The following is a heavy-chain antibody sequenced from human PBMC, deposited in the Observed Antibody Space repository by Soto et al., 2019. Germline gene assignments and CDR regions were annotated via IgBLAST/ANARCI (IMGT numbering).Heavy chain of an antibody. V-gene: IGHV4-30-4*08. CDR1: GGSISSEYFH. D-gene: IGHD1-1*01. CDR3: AREDDGGERDYYGLDV. Sequence: SETLSLTCAVSGGSISSEYFHWTWIRQSPGKGLEWIGYIHYTGSIMYNPSFKSRLTMAVDTTKNQFSLQLTSVTAADTAVYFCAREDDGGERDYYGLDVWGQGNTVTVSS. J-gene: IGHJ6*02. CDR2: IHYTGSI.